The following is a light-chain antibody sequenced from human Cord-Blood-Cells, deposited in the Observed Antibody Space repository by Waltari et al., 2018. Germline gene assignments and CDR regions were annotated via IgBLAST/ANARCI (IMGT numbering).Light chain of an antibody. CDR1: QSVSRY. Sequence: EIVLTQSPATLSLSPGERATLSCRASQSVSRYLAWYQQKPGQDPRLLIYDASNRATGIPARFSGSGSGTDFTLTIGSLEPEDFAVYYCQQRSNWPLFTFGPGTKVDIK. CDR3: QQRSNWPLFT. CDR2: DAS. J-gene: IGKJ3*01. V-gene: IGKV3-11*01.